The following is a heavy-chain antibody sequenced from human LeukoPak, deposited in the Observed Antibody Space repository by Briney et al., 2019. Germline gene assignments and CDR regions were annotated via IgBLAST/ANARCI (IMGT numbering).Heavy chain of an antibody. D-gene: IGHD3-10*01. J-gene: IGHJ4*02. CDR3: ARDFLRGVMGH. Sequence: ASVTVSCKASGYTFTSYGISWVRQAPGQGLEWMGWISAYNGNTNYAQKLQGRVTMTTDTSTSTAYMELRSPRSDDTAVYYCARDFLRGVMGHWGQGTLVTVSS. CDR1: GYTFTSYG. V-gene: IGHV1-18*01. CDR2: ISAYNGNT.